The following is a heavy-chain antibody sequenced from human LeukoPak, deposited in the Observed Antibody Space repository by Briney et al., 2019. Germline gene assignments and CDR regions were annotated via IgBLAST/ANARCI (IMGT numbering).Heavy chain of an antibody. CDR3: AWASPNGFYDD. CDR2: ITNNGGYT. CDR1: GFSFSSSA. D-gene: IGHD2-8*01. V-gene: IGHV3-64*01. Sequence: GGSLRLSCAASGFSFSSSAMHWVRQAPGKGLEYVSAITNNGGYTYYANSVKGRFTISRDNSKNTLYLQMGSLRTEDTAVYYCAWASPNGFYDDWSQGTLVTVYS. J-gene: IGHJ4*02.